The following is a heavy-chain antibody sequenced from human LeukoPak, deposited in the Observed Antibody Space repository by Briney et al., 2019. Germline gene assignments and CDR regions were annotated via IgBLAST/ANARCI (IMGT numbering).Heavy chain of an antibody. CDR1: GFTFSSYW. CDR2: ISDGGSTT. V-gene: IGHV3-74*01. D-gene: IGHD3-22*01. CDR3: SRSAYYDGSGNYYDY. Sequence: GGSLRLSCAASGFTFSSYWMHWVRQAPGKGLVWVSRISDGGSTTTYADSVKGRFAISRDNAKNTLYLQMNGLRAEDTAVYYCSRSAYYDGSGNYYDYWGQGTLVTVSS. J-gene: IGHJ4*02.